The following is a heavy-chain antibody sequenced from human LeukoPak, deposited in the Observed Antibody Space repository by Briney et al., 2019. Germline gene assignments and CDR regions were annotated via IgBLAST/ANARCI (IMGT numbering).Heavy chain of an antibody. CDR2: INHSGST. D-gene: IGHD6-19*01. CDR3: ARRYSSGWFSRALYYFDY. Sequence: SETLSPTCAVYGGSFSGYYWSWIRQPPGKGLEWIGEINHSGSTNYNPSLKSRVTISVDTSKNQFSLKLSSVTAADMAVYYCARRYSSGWFSRALYYFDYWGQGTLVTVSS. CDR1: GGSFSGYY. V-gene: IGHV4-34*01. J-gene: IGHJ4*02.